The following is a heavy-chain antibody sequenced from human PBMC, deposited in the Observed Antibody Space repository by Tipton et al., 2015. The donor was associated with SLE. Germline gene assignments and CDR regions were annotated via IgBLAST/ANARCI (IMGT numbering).Heavy chain of an antibody. CDR2: MYTTGST. V-gene: IGHV4-4*07. Sequence: TLSLTCTVSGGSFSYYYLTWVRQPAGKRLEWIWRMYTTGSTYYNPSLKSRVTISVDTSKNQFFLKLSSVTAADTAIYYCARHEIVATKADYWGQGTLVTVSS. D-gene: IGHD5-12*01. CDR1: GGSFSYYY. CDR3: ARHEIVATKADY. J-gene: IGHJ4*02.